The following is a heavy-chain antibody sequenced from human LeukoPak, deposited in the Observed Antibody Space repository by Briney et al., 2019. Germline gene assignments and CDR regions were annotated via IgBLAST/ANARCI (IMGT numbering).Heavy chain of an antibody. V-gene: IGHV3-33*06. CDR1: GFTFSSYG. CDR3: AKDLGYGDCVNWFDP. J-gene: IGHJ5*02. D-gene: IGHD4-17*01. CDR2: IWYDGSNK. Sequence: PGGSLRLSCAASGFTFSSYGMHWVRQAPGKGLEWVAVIWYDGSNKYYADSVKGRFTISRDNSKNTLYLQMNSLRAEDTAVYYCAKDLGYGDCVNWFDPWGQGTLVTVSS.